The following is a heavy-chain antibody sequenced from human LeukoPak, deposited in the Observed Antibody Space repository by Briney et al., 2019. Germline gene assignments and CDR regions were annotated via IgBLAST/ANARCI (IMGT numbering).Heavy chain of an antibody. D-gene: IGHD3-16*02. CDR3: ARSSYDYIWGSYRLVNYYYYMDV. CDR1: GYTFTSYD. V-gene: IGHV1-8*01. Sequence: ASVKVSCKASGYTFTSYDINWVRQATGQGLEWMGWKNPNSGNTGYAQKFQGRVTMTRNTSISTAYMELSSLRSEDTAVYYCARSSYDYIWGSYRLVNYYYYMDVWGKGTTVTVSS. CDR2: KNPNSGNT. J-gene: IGHJ6*03.